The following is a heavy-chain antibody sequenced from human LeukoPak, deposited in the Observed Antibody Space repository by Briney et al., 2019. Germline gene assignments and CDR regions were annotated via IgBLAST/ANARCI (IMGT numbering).Heavy chain of an antibody. CDR2: IHYSGST. J-gene: IGHJ4*02. CDR3: ARVSGGRYSGYDMDY. D-gene: IGHD5-12*01. V-gene: IGHV4-39*07. CDR1: GGSISSISYY. Sequence: PSGTLSLTCTVSGGSISSISYYWGWIRQPPGKGLEWIGSIHYSGSTYYNPSLKSRVTISVDTSKNQFSLKLSSVTAADTAVYYCARVSGGRYSGYDMDYWGQGTLVTVSS.